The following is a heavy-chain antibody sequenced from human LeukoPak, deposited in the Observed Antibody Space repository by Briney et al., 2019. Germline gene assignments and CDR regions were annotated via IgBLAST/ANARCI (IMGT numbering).Heavy chain of an antibody. CDR1: GGSFSGYY. CDR2: INHSGST. CDR3: ARGSIVVVPAAIADKSGWFDP. D-gene: IGHD2-2*02. Sequence: IPSETLSLTCAVYGGSFSGYYWSWIRQPPGKGLEWIGEINHSGSTNYNPSLKSRVTISVDTSKNQFSLKLSSVTAADTAVYYCARGSIVVVPAAIADKSGWFDPWGQGTLVTVSS. J-gene: IGHJ5*02. V-gene: IGHV4-34*01.